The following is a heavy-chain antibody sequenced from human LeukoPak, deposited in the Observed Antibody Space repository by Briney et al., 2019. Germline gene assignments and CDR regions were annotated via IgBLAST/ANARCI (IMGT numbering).Heavy chain of an antibody. V-gene: IGHV3-7*01. D-gene: IGHD6-13*01. J-gene: IGHJ4*02. CDR2: IREDGNEK. Sequence: GGSLRLSCAASGFTLSSYWMSWVRQAPGKGLEWVANIREDGNEKYYADSVKGQFTISRDNAKNSLFLQMDSLRAEDTAVYYCARLGSSWGRALDYWGQGTLVTVSS. CDR3: ARLGSSWGRALDY. CDR1: GFTLSSYW.